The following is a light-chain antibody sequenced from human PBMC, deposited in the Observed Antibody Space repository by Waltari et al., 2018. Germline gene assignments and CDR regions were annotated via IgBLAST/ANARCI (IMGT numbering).Light chain of an antibody. CDR1: SNDVGGYHY. Sequence: QSALTQPRSVSGSPGQSVTISCTGTSNDVGGYHYFSWYQHHPGEVPKLMIYDVTQRPSGVPDRFSGSKSGNTASLTISGLQADDEADYYCSSHGGTYFVFGGGTRLTVL. CDR3: SSHGGTYFV. CDR2: DVT. J-gene: IGLJ2*01. V-gene: IGLV2-11*01.